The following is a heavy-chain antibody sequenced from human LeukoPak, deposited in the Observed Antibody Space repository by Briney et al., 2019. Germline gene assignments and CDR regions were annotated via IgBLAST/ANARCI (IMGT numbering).Heavy chain of an antibody. CDR1: GLSFSSYA. CDR3: AKDYLFTSVNPLFVDY. J-gene: IGHJ4*02. Sequence: GGSLRLSCVASGLSFSSYAMSWVRQAPGKGLEWVSTITEGARGTHYADSVKGRFTISRDNAKNTFYLNMYSLTAEDTGIYYCAKDYLFTSVNPLFVDYWGQGTLVTVSS. D-gene: IGHD4-17*01. V-gene: IGHV3-23*01. CDR2: ITEGARGT.